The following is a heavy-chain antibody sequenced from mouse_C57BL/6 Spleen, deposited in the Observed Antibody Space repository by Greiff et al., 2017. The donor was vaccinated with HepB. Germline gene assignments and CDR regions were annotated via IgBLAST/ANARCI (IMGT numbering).Heavy chain of an antibody. J-gene: IGHJ1*03. CDR2: INPSNGGT. CDR1: GYTFTSYW. D-gene: IGHD2-4*01. Sequence: VQLQQSGTELVKPGASVKLSCKASGYTFTSYWMHWVKQRPGQGLEWIGNINPSNGGTNYNEKFKSKATLTVDKSSSTAYMQLSSLTSEDSAVYYCARCGLPNWYFDVWGTGTTVTVSS. V-gene: IGHV1-53*01. CDR3: ARCGLPNWYFDV.